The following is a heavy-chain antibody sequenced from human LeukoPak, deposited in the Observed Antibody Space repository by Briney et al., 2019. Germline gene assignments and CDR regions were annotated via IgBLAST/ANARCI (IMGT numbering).Heavy chain of an antibody. D-gene: IGHD3-22*01. CDR1: GFTFDSHW. CDR2: IRQDGNVK. V-gene: IGHV3-7*01. Sequence: GESLRLSCAPSGFTFDSHWMTWVRQAPGKGLQWVASIRQDGNVKYYVDSVQGRFTISRDNAMNSLYLQMNSLRAEDTAVNYCARWSHDSSGYYWISSWGQGTLVTVSS. J-gene: IGHJ5*02. CDR3: ARWSHDSSGYYWISS.